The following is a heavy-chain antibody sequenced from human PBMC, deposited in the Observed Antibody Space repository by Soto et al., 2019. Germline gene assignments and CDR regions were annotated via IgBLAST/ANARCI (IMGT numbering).Heavy chain of an antibody. CDR2: ISAHNGNT. CDR3: ARGRYVDY. D-gene: IGHD1-1*01. V-gene: IGHV1-18*01. J-gene: IGHJ4*02. Sequence: QVHLLQSGAEVKKPGASVKVSCKGSGYDFTTYGITWVRQAPGQGLEWMAWISAHNGNTDYAQKLQGRVTVTRDTSTSTAYMELRSLRSDDTAMYYCARGRYVDYWGQGALVTVSS. CDR1: GYDFTTYG.